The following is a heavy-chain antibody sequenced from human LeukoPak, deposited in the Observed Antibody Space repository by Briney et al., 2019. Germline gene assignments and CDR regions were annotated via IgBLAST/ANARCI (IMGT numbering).Heavy chain of an antibody. CDR3: ARDGLTYGSTDT. CDR2: ISAYNSNT. CDR1: GYTFPSYG. J-gene: IGHJ5*02. Sequence: ASVTVSCKASGYTFPSYGISWVRQAPGQGLEWMGWISAYNSNTNYAQNLQGRVTMTTATSTSTAYMELRSLRSDDTAVYYCARDGLTYGSTDTWGQGTLVTVSS. V-gene: IGHV1-18*01. D-gene: IGHD3-10*01.